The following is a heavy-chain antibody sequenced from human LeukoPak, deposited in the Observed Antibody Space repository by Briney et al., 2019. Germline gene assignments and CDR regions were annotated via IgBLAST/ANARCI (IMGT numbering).Heavy chain of an antibody. D-gene: IGHD2-2*01. J-gene: IGHJ4*02. CDR3: ARGPRGCSTTYCSDYFDY. V-gene: IGHV3-30*02. Sequence: PGGSLRLSCAASGFTFSDYGMHWVRQAPGEGLEWAAFIRYDGTDKYYADSVKGRFTISRDNSKNTLYLQMNSLRAEDTAVYYCARGPRGCSTTYCSDYFDYWGQGTLVTVSS. CDR2: IRYDGTDK. CDR1: GFTFSDYG.